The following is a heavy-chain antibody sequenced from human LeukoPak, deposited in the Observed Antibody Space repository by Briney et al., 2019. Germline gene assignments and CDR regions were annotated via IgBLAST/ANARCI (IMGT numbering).Heavy chain of an antibody. J-gene: IGHJ6*02. Sequence: GGSLRLSCGASGFSLSDYGMHWVRQAPGKGLEWVAVIWHDGSRKDYADSVKGRFTISRGNSKNTLYLQMNSLRVEDTAVYYCVKVRVLWDFWSGSQQTYNYYGMDVWGQGTTVIVSS. CDR1: GFSLSDYG. CDR3: VKVRVLWDFWSGSQQTYNYYGMDV. D-gene: IGHD3-3*01. CDR2: IWHDGSRK. V-gene: IGHV3-33*06.